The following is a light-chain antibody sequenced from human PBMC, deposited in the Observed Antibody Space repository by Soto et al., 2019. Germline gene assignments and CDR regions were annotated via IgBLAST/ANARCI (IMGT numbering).Light chain of an antibody. CDR1: QSISSW. V-gene: IGKV1-5*01. Sequence: DIQMTQSPSTLSASVGDRVTITCRASQSISSWLAWYQQKPGKAPKLLIYDAASLASGLPSRFSASGSGTEITLTISSLQPDGFPTYCCQQDYSHSTFGQGTKVEIK. CDR2: DAA. CDR3: QQDYSHST. J-gene: IGKJ1*01.